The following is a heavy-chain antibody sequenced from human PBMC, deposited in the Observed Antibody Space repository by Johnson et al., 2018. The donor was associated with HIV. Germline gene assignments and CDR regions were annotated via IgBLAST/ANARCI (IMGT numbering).Heavy chain of an antibody. CDR2: IRFDGSSK. Sequence: QVQLVESGGGLVQPGRSLRLSCAASGFTFDDYGMSWVRQAPGKGLEWVAFIRFDGSSKYYGDSVKGRFSISRDNSKNTLYLQMNSLRAEDTAVYYYARERYREAFDIWGQGTLVTVSS. CDR1: GFTFDDYG. J-gene: IGHJ3*02. CDR3: ARERYREAFDI. V-gene: IGHV3-30*02. D-gene: IGHD1-1*01.